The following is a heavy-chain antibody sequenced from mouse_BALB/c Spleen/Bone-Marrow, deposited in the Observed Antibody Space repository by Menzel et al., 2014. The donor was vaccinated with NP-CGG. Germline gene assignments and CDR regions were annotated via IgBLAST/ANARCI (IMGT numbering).Heavy chain of an antibody. CDR2: ISSGGGNT. V-gene: IGHV5-9*03. D-gene: IGHD2-14*01. CDR3: VRREYDDYFDY. J-gene: IGHJ2*01. Sequence: EVKLVESGGGLVTPGGSLKLSCAASGFTFDSYNMSWVRQTPEKRLEWVATISSGGGNTYYPGSVKGRFTISRDNAKNNLYLQMSSLRSEDTALYYCVRREYDDYFDYWGQGTTLTVSS. CDR1: GFTFDSYN.